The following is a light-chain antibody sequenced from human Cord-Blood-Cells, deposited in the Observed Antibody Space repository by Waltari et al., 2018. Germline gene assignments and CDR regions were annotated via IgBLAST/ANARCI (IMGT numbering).Light chain of an antibody. CDR1: SRSVSTSYY. Sequence: QTVVTQEPSFSVSPGGTVTLTCGLSSRSVSTSYYPSLYQQTPGQAPRTLIYSTNTRSSGVPDRFSGSILGNKAALTITGAQADDESDYYCVLYMGSGSVVFGGGTKLTVL. CDR2: STN. CDR3: VLYMGSGSVV. J-gene: IGLJ2*01. V-gene: IGLV8-61*01.